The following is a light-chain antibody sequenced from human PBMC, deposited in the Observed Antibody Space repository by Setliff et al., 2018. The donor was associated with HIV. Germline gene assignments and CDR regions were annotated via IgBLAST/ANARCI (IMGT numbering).Light chain of an antibody. CDR3: AAWDDILSGLNV. V-gene: IGLV1-47*01. Sequence: QSALTQPPSVSGTPGQKVTISCSGSSSNIGSNHVFWYQQFPGTAPKLVIYRNSQRPSGVPDRFSGSKSGTSASLAINGLRSEDEADYYCAAWDDILSGLNVFGGGTQLTVL. CDR1: SSNIGSNH. CDR2: RNS. J-gene: IGLJ3*02.